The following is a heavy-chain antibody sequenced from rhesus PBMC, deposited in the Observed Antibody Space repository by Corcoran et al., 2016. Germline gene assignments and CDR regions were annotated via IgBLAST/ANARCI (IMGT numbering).Heavy chain of an antibody. J-gene: IGHJ6*01. Sequence: EVQLVETGGGLVQPGGSLKLSCAASGFTSSSYGMCWVRQAPGKGIEWVSAIKSGGGSNNNADTGKGRVTITRDNTKNTLHLQMNSLRAEDTAVYYCAKSRGSYYGLDSWGQGVVVTVSS. CDR1: GFTSSSYG. CDR3: AKSRGSYYGLDS. V-gene: IGHV3S5*01. CDR2: IKSGGGSN.